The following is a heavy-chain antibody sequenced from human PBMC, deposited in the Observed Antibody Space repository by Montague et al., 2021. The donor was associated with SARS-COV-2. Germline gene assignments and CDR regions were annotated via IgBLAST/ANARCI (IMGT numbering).Heavy chain of an antibody. Sequence: SVKVSCKASGYTFTGYYMHWVRQAPGQGLEWMGWINPNSGNTGYAQKFQGRVTMTRNTSISTAYMELSSLRSEDTAVYYCARAQYYYDSSGYYPAYWGQGTLVTVSS. CDR1: GYTFTGYY. CDR3: ARAQYYYDSSGYYPAY. D-gene: IGHD3-22*01. J-gene: IGHJ4*02. CDR2: INPNSGNT. V-gene: IGHV1-8*02.